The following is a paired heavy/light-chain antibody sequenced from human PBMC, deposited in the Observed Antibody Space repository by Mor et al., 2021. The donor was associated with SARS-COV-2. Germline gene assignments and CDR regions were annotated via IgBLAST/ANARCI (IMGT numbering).Light chain of an antibody. Sequence: DIQMTQSPSTLSASVGDRVTITCRASQSISSWLAWYQQKPGKAPKLLIYKASSLESGVPSRFSGSGSGTEFTLTISSLQPDDFAAYYCQQYNSHSRTFGQGTKLEVK. V-gene: IGKV1-5*03. J-gene: IGKJ2*01. CDR1: QSISSW. CDR2: KAS. CDR3: QQYNSHSRT.
Heavy chain of an antibody. D-gene: IGHD2-21*02. V-gene: IGHV3-23*01. CDR3: AKDAGHCSGGDCAGVYYYHYYMDV. CDR2: ISGFDYGFST. J-gene: IGHJ6*03. CDR1: GFTFSTYA. Sequence: EVQLLESGGGLVQPGGSLRLSCAASGFTFSTYAMSWVRQAPGKGLEWVSTISGFDYGFSTYYADSVEGRFTISRDNSNNTLYLQMNSLRADDTAVYYCAKDAGHCSGGDCAGVYYYHYYMDVWGKGTTVTVSS.